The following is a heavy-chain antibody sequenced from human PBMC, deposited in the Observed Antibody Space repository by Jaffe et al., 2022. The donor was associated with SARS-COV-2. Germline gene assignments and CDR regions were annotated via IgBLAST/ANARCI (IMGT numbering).Heavy chain of an antibody. CDR1: GGSFSGYY. V-gene: IGHV4-34*01. CDR3: ARGLGYCSGGSCYSGGFWFDP. J-gene: IGHJ5*02. D-gene: IGHD2-15*01. Sequence: QVQLQQWGAGLLKPSETLSLTCAVYGGSFSGYYWSWIRQPPGKGLEWIGEINHSGSTNYNPSLKSRVTISVDTSKNQFSLKLSSVTAADTAVYYCARGLGYCSGGSCYSGGFWFDPWGQGTLVTVSS. CDR2: INHSGST.